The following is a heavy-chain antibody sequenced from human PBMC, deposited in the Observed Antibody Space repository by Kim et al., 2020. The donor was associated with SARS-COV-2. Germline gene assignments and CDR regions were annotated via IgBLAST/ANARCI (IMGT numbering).Heavy chain of an antibody. CDR3: ARRPFSPGSYYFDY. Sequence: SETLSLTCTVSGGSISSYYWSWIRQPPGKGLEWIGYIYYSGSTNYNPSLKSRVTISVDTSKNQFSLKLSSVTATDTAVYYCARRPFSPGSYYFDYWGQGTLVTVSS. CDR1: GGSISSYY. CDR2: IYYSGST. V-gene: IGHV4-59*08. J-gene: IGHJ4*02. D-gene: IGHD3-10*01.